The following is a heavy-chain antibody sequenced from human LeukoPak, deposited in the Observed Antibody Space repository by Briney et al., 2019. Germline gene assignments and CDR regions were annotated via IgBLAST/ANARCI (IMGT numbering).Heavy chain of an antibody. V-gene: IGHV3-11*01. D-gene: IGHD2-15*01. CDR2: ISSSGSTI. CDR1: GFTFSDYY. Sequence: PGGSLRLSCAASGFTFSDYYMSWIRQAPGKGLEWVSYISSSGSTIYYADSVKGRFTISRDNAKNSLYLQMNSLRAEDTAVYYCARANNPRYCSGGSCYYYYYGMDVWGQGTTVTVSS. CDR3: ARANNPRYCSGGSCYYYYYGMDV. J-gene: IGHJ6*02.